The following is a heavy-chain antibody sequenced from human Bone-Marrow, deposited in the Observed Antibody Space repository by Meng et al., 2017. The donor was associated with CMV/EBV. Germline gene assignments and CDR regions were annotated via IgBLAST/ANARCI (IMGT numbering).Heavy chain of an antibody. Sequence: GESLKISCAASGFTFSDYFMNWIRQAPGKGLEWVAVISYDGSNKYYADSVKGRFTISRDNSKNTLYLQMNSLRAEDTAVYYCASLPTIAYYYYGMDVWGQGTTVTVSS. CDR1: GFTFSDYF. J-gene: IGHJ6*02. CDR2: ISYDGSNK. D-gene: IGHD4/OR15-4a*01. V-gene: IGHV3-30-3*01. CDR3: ASLPTIAYYYYGMDV.